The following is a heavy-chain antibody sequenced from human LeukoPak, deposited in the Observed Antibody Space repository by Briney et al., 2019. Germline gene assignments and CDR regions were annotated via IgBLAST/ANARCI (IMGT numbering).Heavy chain of an antibody. CDR2: MYWDDDK. V-gene: IGHV2-5*02. J-gene: IGHJ4*02. CDR3: AHVSLHY. CDR1: GFSLSTSEVG. Sequence: ESGPTLVKPTQTLTLTCTFSGFSLSTSEVGVGWIRQPPGKALEWLALMYWDDDKRYSPSLRSSLTITKDTSKNQVVLTMTNMDPVDTATYYCAHVSLHYWGQGTLVTVSS.